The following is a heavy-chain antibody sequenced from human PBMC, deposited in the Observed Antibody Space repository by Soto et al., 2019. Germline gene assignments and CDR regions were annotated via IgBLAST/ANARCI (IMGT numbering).Heavy chain of an antibody. CDR2: ISAYNGNT. Sequence: ASVKVSCKASGYTFTSYGISWVRQAPGQGLEWMGWISAYNGNTNYAQKLQGRVTMTTDTSASTAYMELRSLRSDDTAVYYCVVAAQPYYFDYWGQGTLVTVSS. J-gene: IGHJ4*02. V-gene: IGHV1-18*01. CDR3: VVAAQPYYFDY. D-gene: IGHD2-15*01. CDR1: GYTFTSYG.